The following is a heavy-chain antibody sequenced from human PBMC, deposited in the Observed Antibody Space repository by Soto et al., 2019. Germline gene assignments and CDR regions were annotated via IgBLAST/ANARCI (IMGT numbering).Heavy chain of an antibody. J-gene: IGHJ6*03. Sequence: EVQLVESGGGLVQPGGSLRLSCAASGFTVSSNYMSWVRQAPGKGLEWVSVIYSGGSTYYADSVKGRFTISRDNSKNTLYLHMNSLRAEDTAVYYCARGGSSPSYYYYYYMDVWGKGTTVTLSS. CDR1: GFTVSSNY. V-gene: IGHV3-66*01. CDR2: IYSGGST. D-gene: IGHD6-6*01. CDR3: ARGGSSPSYYYYYYMDV.